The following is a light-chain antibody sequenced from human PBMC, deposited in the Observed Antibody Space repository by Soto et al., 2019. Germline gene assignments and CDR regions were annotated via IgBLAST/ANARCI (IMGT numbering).Light chain of an antibody. CDR3: QQYGSSPT. Sequence: EIVLTPSPATLSLSPWERATLSFSASQSVSSYLAQYQPNPGQGPRILSSAASDRGTGIRARFSGSGSGTALTITNLRLEPYDFEVYYCQQYGSSPTFGQGTKV. V-gene: IGKV3-20*01. J-gene: IGKJ1*01. CDR1: QSVSSY. CDR2: AAS.